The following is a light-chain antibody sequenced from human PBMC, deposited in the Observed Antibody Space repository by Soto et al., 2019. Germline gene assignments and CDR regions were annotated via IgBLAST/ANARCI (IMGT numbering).Light chain of an antibody. Sequence: QSVLTQPPSVSGAPGQRVTISCTGSSSNIGAGYDVHWYQQPPGTAPKPLLFGNTNRPSGVPDRFSGSKSGTSASLAITGLQAEDEADYYCQSYDSSLSAWVFGGGTQLTVL. CDR1: SSNIGAGYD. CDR2: GNT. CDR3: QSYDSSLSAWV. V-gene: IGLV1-40*01. J-gene: IGLJ3*02.